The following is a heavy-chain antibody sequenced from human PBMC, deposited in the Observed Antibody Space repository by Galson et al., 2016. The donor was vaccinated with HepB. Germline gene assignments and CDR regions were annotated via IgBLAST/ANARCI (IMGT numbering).Heavy chain of an antibody. CDR2: ISYDGTNQ. J-gene: IGHJ4*02. V-gene: IGHV3-30-3*01. Sequence: SLRLSCAASGFTFSMYAMHCVRQAPGKGLEWVAVISYDGTNQYYADSVKGRFTISRDDSKNTVYLQMNSLRTEDTAVYYCARARRQLWSHFDYWGQGILVTVSS. CDR1: GFTFSMYA. D-gene: IGHD5-18*01. CDR3: ARARRQLWSHFDY.